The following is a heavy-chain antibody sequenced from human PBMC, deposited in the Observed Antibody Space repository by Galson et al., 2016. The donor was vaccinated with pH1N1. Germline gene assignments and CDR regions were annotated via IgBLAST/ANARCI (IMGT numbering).Heavy chain of an antibody. V-gene: IGHV4-34*01. Sequence: LRLSCAASGFIFSNYGMHWIRQVPGKGLEWIGEITHSGTTHYNAPLKSRVSMSVDTSRNQFSLKLSSVTAADTAVYYCARLSLGGHTETYGMDVWGQGPTVIVSS. CDR2: ITHSGTT. CDR3: ARLSLGGHTETYGMDV. CDR1: GFIFSNYG. D-gene: IGHD3-10*01. J-gene: IGHJ6*02.